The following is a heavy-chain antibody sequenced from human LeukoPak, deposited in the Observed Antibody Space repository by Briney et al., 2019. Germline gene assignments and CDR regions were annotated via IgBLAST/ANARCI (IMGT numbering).Heavy chain of an antibody. Sequence: SETLSLTCTVSGGSISSYYWSWIRQPPGKGLEWIGYIYYSGSTNYNPSLKSRVTISVDTSKNQFSLKLSSVTAADTAVYYCARGHCSSTSCLFDYWGQGTLVTVFS. D-gene: IGHD2-2*01. CDR2: IYYSGST. CDR1: GGSISSYY. V-gene: IGHV4-59*01. J-gene: IGHJ4*02. CDR3: ARGHCSSTSCLFDY.